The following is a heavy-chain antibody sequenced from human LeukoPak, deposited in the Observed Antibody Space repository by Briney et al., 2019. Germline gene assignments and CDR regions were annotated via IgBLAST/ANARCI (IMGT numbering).Heavy chain of an antibody. J-gene: IGHJ4*02. Sequence: ASVKVSCKTSGYTFTGYYMHWVRQAPGHGLEWLAWINPDSGATNFAQKFQDRVTMTRDTSISTAYMELSSLRSDDTAVYYCATSSHYSPMEYRGQGTLVTVSS. CDR1: GYTFTGYY. CDR3: ATSSHYSPMEY. V-gene: IGHV1-2*02. D-gene: IGHD2-21*01. CDR2: INPDSGAT.